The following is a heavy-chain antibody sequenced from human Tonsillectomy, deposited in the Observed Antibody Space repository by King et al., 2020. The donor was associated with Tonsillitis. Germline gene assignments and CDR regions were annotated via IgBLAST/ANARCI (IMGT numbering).Heavy chain of an antibody. Sequence: VQLQESGPGRLKPSGTLSLTCAVSGGSIISSNWCSWVRQPPGKGLEWMWEIYHIVSTNYNPSLKGRVTTSVDKSKNQFSLKLSSVPAADTAVYYCASLGDSSGYYDYWGQGTLVTVSS. CDR3: ASLGDSSGYYDY. CDR1: GGSIISSNW. CDR2: IYHIVST. J-gene: IGHJ4*02. D-gene: IGHD3-22*01. V-gene: IGHV4-4*02.